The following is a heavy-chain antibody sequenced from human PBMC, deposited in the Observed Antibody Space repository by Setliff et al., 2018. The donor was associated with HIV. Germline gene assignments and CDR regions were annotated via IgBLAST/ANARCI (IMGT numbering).Heavy chain of an antibody. V-gene: IGHV1-69*05. CDR2: IIPIFGTA. Sequence: SVKVSCKASGGTFSSYAISWVRQAPGQGLEWMGGIIPIFGTANYAQKFQGRVTITTDESTSTAYMELSSLRSEDTAVYYCARSYSSGWYGPPGAFDIWGQGTMVTVS. J-gene: IGHJ3*02. CDR3: ARSYSSGWYGPPGAFDI. D-gene: IGHD6-19*01. CDR1: GGTFSSYA.